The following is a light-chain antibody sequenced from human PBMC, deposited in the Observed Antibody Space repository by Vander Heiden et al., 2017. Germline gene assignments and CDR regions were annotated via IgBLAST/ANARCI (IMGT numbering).Light chain of an antibody. CDR2: GAS. CDR3: QQDNNWPWT. V-gene: IGKV3-15*01. J-gene: IGKJ1*01. Sequence: EIVMTQSPATLSVSPGERATLSCRASQSVSSNLAWYQQKPGQAPMLLIYGASTRATGIPARFSGSGSGTEFTLTISSLQSEDFAVYYCQQDNNWPWTFGQGTNVEIK. CDR1: QSVSSN.